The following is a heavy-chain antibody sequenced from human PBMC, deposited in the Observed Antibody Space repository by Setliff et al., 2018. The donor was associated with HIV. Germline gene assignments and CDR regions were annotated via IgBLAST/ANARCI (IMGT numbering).Heavy chain of an antibody. CDR1: GFTFSNAW. Sequence: PGGSLRLSCAASGFTFSNAWMSWVRQAPGKGLEWVGRISKMGTTIKYADSVKGRFTISRDDAKNTLYLQMNSLRVEDTAVYYCVRAAESHWGQGTVVTVSS. CDR2: ISKMGTTI. V-gene: IGHV3-74*01. CDR3: VRAAESH. D-gene: IGHD3-10*01. J-gene: IGHJ4*02.